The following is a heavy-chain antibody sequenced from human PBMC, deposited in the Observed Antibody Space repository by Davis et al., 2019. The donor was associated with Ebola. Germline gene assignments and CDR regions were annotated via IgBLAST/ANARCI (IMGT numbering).Heavy chain of an antibody. CDR3: ARGVGYSGYVNY. J-gene: IGHJ4*02. D-gene: IGHD5-12*01. CDR2: INHSGST. CDR1: GGSFSGYY. Sequence: SETLSLTCAVYGGSFSGYYWSWIRQPPGKGLEWIGEINHSGSTNNNPSLKSRVTISVDTSKNQFSLKLSSVTAADTAVYYCARGVGYSGYVNYWGQGTLVTVSS. V-gene: IGHV4-34*01.